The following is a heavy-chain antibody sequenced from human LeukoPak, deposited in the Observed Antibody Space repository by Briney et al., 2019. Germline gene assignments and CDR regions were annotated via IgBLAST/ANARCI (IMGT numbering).Heavy chain of an antibody. V-gene: IGHV4-34*01. J-gene: IGHJ4*02. CDR3: ASRRFGSSYNSPDY. CDR1: GGSFSGYY. D-gene: IGHD6-13*01. CDR2: INHSGST. Sequence: PSETLSLTCAVYGGSFSGYYWSWIRQPPGKGLEWIGEINHSGSTNYNPSLKSRVTISVDTSKNQFSLKLSSVTAADTAVYYCASRRFGSSYNSPDYWGQGALVTVSS.